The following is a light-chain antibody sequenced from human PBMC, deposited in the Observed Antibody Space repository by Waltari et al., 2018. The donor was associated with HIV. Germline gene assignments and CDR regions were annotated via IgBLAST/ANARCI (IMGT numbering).Light chain of an antibody. V-gene: IGLV2-8*01. Sequence: QSALTQPPSASGSLGQSVTISCTGSSSDIGAYDSVSWFQQHPRSSPKLLLYEVTRRPSTCSDRVSGSGSGSTAFLTVAGLQPDDEATYFCSSYGDSLRVLFGGGTNVTVL. CDR2: EVT. CDR3: SSYGDSLRVL. CDR1: SSDIGAYDS. J-gene: IGLJ3*02.